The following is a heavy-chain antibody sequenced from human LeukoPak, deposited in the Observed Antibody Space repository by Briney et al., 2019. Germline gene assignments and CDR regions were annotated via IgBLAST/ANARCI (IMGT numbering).Heavy chain of an antibody. Sequence: PGGSLRLSCAASGFTFSIYEMNWVRQAPGKGLEWVSYISSSRSNTIYYADSVKGRFTISRDDAKNSLYVQMSSLRAEDTAVYYCAKEMSSSNIDHCGQGTLVTVSS. D-gene: IGHD2-2*01. V-gene: IGHV3-48*03. CDR1: GFTFSIYE. CDR2: ISSSRSNTI. J-gene: IGHJ4*02. CDR3: AKEMSSSNIDH.